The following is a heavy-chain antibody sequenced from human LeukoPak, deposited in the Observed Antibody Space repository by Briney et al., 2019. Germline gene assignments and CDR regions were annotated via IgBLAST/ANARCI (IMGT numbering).Heavy chain of an antibody. D-gene: IGHD3-10*01. Sequence: SETLSLTCAVSGGSLSSNSYYWVWIRQPPGKGLEWIGSIYRSGSTNYNPSLKSRVTISVDTSKNQFSLKLSSVTAADTAVYYCARKRITMVRGVILHYYMDVWGKGTTVTISS. CDR3: ARKRITMVRGVILHYYMDV. J-gene: IGHJ6*03. V-gene: IGHV4-39*01. CDR1: GGSLSSNSYY. CDR2: IYRSGST.